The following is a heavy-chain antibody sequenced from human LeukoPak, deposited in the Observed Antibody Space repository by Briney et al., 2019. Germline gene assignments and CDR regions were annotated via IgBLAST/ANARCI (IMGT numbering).Heavy chain of an antibody. CDR3: ARDRNTDFWSGYYTNYFDY. J-gene: IGHJ4*02. CDR2: IKQDGSEK. Sequence: GGSLRLSCAASGFTFSSYWMSWVRQAPGKGLEGVANIKQDGSEKYYVDSVKGRFTISRDNAKKSLYMQMNSLRAEDTAVYYCARDRNTDFWSGYYTNYFDYWGQGTLVIVSS. CDR1: GFTFSSYW. D-gene: IGHD3-3*01. V-gene: IGHV3-7*01.